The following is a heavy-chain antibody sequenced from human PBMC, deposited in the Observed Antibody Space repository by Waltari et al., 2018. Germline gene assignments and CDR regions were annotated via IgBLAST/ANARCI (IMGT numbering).Heavy chain of an antibody. Sequence: QVQLQESGPGLVTPSETLSLTCKVSGYPISSNYYWGWFRQPPGKGPEWFGTIYHTGSTYYNPSLKSRVTISVDTSKNQFSLNLNSVTAADTAVYYCARGAYHDFWSGDYPYNWFDPWGQGTLVTVSS. CDR2: IYHTGST. D-gene: IGHD3-3*01. V-gene: IGHV4-38-2*02. J-gene: IGHJ5*02. CDR3: ARGAYHDFWSGDYPYNWFDP. CDR1: GYPISSNYY.